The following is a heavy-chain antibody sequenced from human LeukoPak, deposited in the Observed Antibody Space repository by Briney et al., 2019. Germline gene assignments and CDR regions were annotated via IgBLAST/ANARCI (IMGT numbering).Heavy chain of an antibody. CDR2: IIPIFGTA. CDR1: GGTFSSYA. Sequence: ASVKVSCKASGGTFSSYAISWVRQAPGQGLEWMGGIIPIFGTANYAQKFQGRVTITTDESTSTAYMELSSLRSEDTAVYYCAAQYYYDSSGYHFDYWGQGTLVTVSS. D-gene: IGHD3-22*01. V-gene: IGHV1-69*05. J-gene: IGHJ4*02. CDR3: AAQYYYDSSGYHFDY.